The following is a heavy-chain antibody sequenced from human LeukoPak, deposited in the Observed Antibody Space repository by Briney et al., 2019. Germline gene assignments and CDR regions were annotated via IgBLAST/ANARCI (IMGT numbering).Heavy chain of an antibody. CDR1: GGTFSSYA. CDR2: IIPILGIA. CDR3: ARSDRGGWFDP. J-gene: IGHJ5*02. D-gene: IGHD3-16*01. V-gene: IGHV1-69*04. Sequence: SVKVSCKASGGTFSSYAISWVRQAPGQGLEWKGRIIPILGIANYAQKFQGRVTITADKSTSTAYMELSSLRSEDTAVYYCARSDRGGWFDPWGQGTLVTVSS.